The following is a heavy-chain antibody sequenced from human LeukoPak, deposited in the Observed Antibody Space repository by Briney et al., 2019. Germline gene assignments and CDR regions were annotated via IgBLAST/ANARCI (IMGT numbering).Heavy chain of an antibody. CDR2: IRSKANSYAT. CDR3: TRGYYYGSGSYQND. V-gene: IGHV3-73*01. J-gene: IGHJ3*01. Sequence: PGGSLRLSCAASGFTFSGSAMHWVRQASGKGLEWVGRIRSKANSYATAYAASVKGRFTISRDDSKNTAYLQMNSLKTEDTAVYYCTRGYYYGSGSYQNDWGQGTMVTVSS. D-gene: IGHD3-10*01. CDR1: GFTFSGSA.